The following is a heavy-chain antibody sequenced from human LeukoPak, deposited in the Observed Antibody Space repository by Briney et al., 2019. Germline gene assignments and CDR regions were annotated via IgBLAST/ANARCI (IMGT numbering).Heavy chain of an antibody. D-gene: IGHD6-19*01. V-gene: IGHV3-23*01. CDR1: GFTFSSYA. CDR3: AKDPSDSPLTLAGIAVAGTDY. CDR2: ISGSGGST. J-gene: IGHJ4*02. Sequence: GGSLRLSCAASGFTFSSYAMSWVRQAPGKGLEWVSAISGSGGSTYYAGSVKGRFTISRDNSKNTLYLQMNSLRAEDTAVYYCAKDPSDSPLTLAGIAVAGTDYWGQGTLVTVSS.